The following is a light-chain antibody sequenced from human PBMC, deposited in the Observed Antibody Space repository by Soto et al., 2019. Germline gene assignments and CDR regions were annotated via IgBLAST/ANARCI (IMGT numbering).Light chain of an antibody. V-gene: IGKV1-5*02. CDR3: QQYNSHSWT. Sequence: GDGVAIIFRASQSISSWLAWYQQKPGKAPKLLIYDASSLESGVPSRFSGSGSGTEFTLTISSLQPDDFATYYCQQYNSHSWTFGQGTKVDIK. CDR2: DAS. CDR1: QSISSW. J-gene: IGKJ1*01.